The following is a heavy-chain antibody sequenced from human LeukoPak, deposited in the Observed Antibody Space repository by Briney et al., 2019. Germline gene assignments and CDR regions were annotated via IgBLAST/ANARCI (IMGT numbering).Heavy chain of an antibody. CDR2: ISSSGSTI. CDR3: ARALQWLVQSPLKY. CDR1: GFTFSSYE. D-gene: IGHD6-19*01. Sequence: GGSLRLSCAASGFTFSSYEMNWVRQAPGKGLEWVSYISSSGSTIYYADSVKGRFTISRDNAKNSLYLQMNSLRAEDTAVYYCARALQWLVQSPLKYWGQGTLVTVSS. V-gene: IGHV3-48*03. J-gene: IGHJ4*02.